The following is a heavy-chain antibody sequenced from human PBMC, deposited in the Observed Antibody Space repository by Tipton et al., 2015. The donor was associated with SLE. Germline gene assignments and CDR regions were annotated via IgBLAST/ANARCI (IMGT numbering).Heavy chain of an antibody. CDR1: GFTFSSYG. J-gene: IGHJ3*02. Sequence: SLRLSCAASGFTFSSYGMHWVRQAPGKGLEGVAVIWYDGSNKYYADSVKGRFTISRDNSKNTLYLQMNSLRAEDTAVYYCARDGTEQWPGAFDIWGQGTMVTVSS. V-gene: IGHV3-33*01. CDR2: IWYDGSNK. CDR3: ARDGTEQWPGAFDI. D-gene: IGHD6-19*01.